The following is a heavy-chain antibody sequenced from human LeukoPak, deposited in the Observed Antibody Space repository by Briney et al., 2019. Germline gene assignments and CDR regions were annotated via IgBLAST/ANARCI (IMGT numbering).Heavy chain of an antibody. J-gene: IGHJ3*02. CDR2: IIPILGIA. CDR1: GGTFIIYA. Sequence: SVKVSFKASGGTFIIYAISWVRQAPGQGLEWMGRIIPILGIANYAQKFQGRVTITADKSTSTAYMELSSLRSEDTAVYYCARRQYYYDSSSADAFDIWGQGTMVTVSS. CDR3: ARRQYYYDSSSADAFDI. V-gene: IGHV1-69*04. D-gene: IGHD3-22*01.